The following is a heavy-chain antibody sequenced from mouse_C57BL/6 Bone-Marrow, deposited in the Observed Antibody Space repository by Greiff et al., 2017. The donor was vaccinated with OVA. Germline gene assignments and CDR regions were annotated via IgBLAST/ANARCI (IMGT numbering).Heavy chain of an antibody. D-gene: IGHD2-5*01. CDR3: SEDSAVYYWEYYSNYHYAMDY. V-gene: IGHV1-87*01. CDR2: GQGLEWIG. CDR1: YTFSRRVH. Sequence: VKVIESGPELARPWASVKISCQAFYTFSRRVHFAIRDTNYWMQWVKQRPGQGLEWIGAIYPGNGDTSYNQKFKGKATLTADKSSSTAYMQLSSLTSEDSAVYYWEYYSNYHYAMDYWGQGTSVTVSS. J-gene: IGHJ4*01.